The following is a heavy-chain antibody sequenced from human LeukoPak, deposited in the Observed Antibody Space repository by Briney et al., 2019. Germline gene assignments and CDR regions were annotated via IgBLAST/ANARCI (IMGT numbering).Heavy chain of an antibody. Sequence: SETLSLTCTVSGYSISSGYYWGWIRQPPGKGLEWIGEINHSGSTNYNPSLKSRVTISVDTSKNQFSLKLSSVTAADTAVYYCARRTVTSGIRFDPWGQGTLVTVSS. CDR3: ARRTVTSGIRFDP. J-gene: IGHJ5*02. CDR2: INHSGST. D-gene: IGHD4-17*01. V-gene: IGHV4-38-2*02. CDR1: GYSISSGYY.